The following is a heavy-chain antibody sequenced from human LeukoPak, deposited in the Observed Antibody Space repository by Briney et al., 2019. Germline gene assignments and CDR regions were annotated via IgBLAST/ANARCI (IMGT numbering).Heavy chain of an antibody. J-gene: IGHJ3*02. D-gene: IGHD2-21*02. CDR1: GFTFSSYA. Sequence: PGRSLRLSCAASGFTFSSYAMHWVRQAPGKGLEYVSAISSNGGNTYCANSVKGRFTISRDNSKNTLFLQMGSLRPEDMAVYYCAREVTSWAFDIWGQGTMVTVSS. CDR3: AREVTSWAFDI. CDR2: ISSNGGNT. V-gene: IGHV3-64*01.